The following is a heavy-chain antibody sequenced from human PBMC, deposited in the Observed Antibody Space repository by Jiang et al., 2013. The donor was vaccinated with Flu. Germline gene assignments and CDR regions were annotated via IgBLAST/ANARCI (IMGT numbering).Heavy chain of an antibody. CDR3: ARGIAVAGSTWFDP. D-gene: IGHD6-19*01. CDR2: INPNSGGT. V-gene: IGHV1-2*02. Sequence: EWMGWINPNSGGTNYAQKFQGRVTMTRDTSISTAYMELSRLRSDDTAVYYCARGIAVAGSTWFDPWGQGTLVTVSS. J-gene: IGHJ5*02.